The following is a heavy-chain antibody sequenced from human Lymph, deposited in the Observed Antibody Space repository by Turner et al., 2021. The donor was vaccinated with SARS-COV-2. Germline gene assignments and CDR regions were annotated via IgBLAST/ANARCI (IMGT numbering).Heavy chain of an antibody. Sequence: QVQLVQSGAEVKKPGSSVKVSCKASGGTFSSSAISWVRQAPGQGLGWMGGIIPLLAIANYAQKFQGRVRITADKSTSTAYRGLSSLRSEDKAVYFLARKAGPGMGGGVHYYYYAMDVWGQGTTVTVSS. J-gene: IGHJ6*02. CDR2: IIPLLAIA. CDR1: GGTFSSSA. CDR3: ARKAGPGMGGGVHYYYYAMDV. V-gene: IGHV1-69*10. D-gene: IGHD3-16*01.